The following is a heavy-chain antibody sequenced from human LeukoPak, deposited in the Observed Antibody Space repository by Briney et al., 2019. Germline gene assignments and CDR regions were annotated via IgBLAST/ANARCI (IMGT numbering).Heavy chain of an antibody. Sequence: GRSLRLSCAASGFTFSSYWMSWVRQAPGKGLEWVANIKEDGSEKYYVDSVKGRFTISRDNAKNSLYLQMNSLRAEDTAVYYCATQFWWAAVAGKVLDYWGQGILVTVSS. D-gene: IGHD6-19*01. V-gene: IGHV3-7*05. CDR3: ATQFWWAAVAGKVLDY. CDR2: IKEDGSEK. J-gene: IGHJ4*02. CDR1: GFTFSSYW.